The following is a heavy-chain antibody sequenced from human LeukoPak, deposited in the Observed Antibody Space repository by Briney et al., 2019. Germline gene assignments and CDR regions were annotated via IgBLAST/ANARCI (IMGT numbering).Heavy chain of an antibody. Sequence: SETLSLTRTVSGGSISSYYWSWIRQPPGKRLEWIGYIYYRGSTNYNPSLKSRVTISVDTSKNQFSLKLSPVTAADTAVYYCASSGWYRGGFDYWGQGTLVTVSS. J-gene: IGHJ4*02. D-gene: IGHD6-19*01. CDR3: ASSGWYRGGFDY. CDR1: GGSISSYY. CDR2: IYYRGST. V-gene: IGHV4-59*01.